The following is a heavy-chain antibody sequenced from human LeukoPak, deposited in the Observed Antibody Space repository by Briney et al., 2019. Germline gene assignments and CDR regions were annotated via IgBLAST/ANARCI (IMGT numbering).Heavy chain of an antibody. CDR2: INWNGGST. CDR1: GFTFDDYG. J-gene: IGHJ4*02. Sequence: PGGSLRLSCAASGFTFDDYGMSWVRQAPGKGLEWVSGINWNGGSTGYADSVKGRFTISRDNAKNSLYLQMNSLRAEDTALYYCARFYSGSYGGYYFDYWGQGTLVTVSS. CDR3: ARFYSGSYGGYYFDY. D-gene: IGHD1-26*01. V-gene: IGHV3-20*04.